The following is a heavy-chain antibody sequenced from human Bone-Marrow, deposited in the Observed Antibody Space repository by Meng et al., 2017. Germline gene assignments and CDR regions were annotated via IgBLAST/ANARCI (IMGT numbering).Heavy chain of an antibody. Sequence: SLKIPCAASGFTFDDCAMHWVRQAPGKGLEWVSGINWNSGSIGYADSVKGRFTISRDNAQNSLYLQMNSLRADDMALYYCAKDRAYDFWSGAHAFDIWGQGTMVIVSS. CDR1: GFTFDDCA. CDR2: INWNSGSI. J-gene: IGHJ3*02. CDR3: AKDRAYDFWSGAHAFDI. V-gene: IGHV3-9*03. D-gene: IGHD3-3*01.